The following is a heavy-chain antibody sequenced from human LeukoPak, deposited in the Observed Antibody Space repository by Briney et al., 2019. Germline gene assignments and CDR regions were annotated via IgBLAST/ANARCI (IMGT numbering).Heavy chain of an antibody. V-gene: IGHV7-4-1*02. CDR2: INTNTGNP. CDR3: AREGSIAAAGSLYYYYYYMDV. CDR1: GYTFTSYY. D-gene: IGHD6-13*01. Sequence: ASVKVSCKASGYTFTSYYMHWVRQAPGQGLEWMGWINTNTGNPTYAQGFTGRFVFSLDTSVSTAYLQISSLKAEDTAVYYCAREGSIAAAGSLYYYYYYMDVWGKGTTVTVSS. J-gene: IGHJ6*03.